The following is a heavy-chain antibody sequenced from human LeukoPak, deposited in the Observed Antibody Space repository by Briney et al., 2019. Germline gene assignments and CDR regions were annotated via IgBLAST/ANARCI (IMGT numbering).Heavy chain of an antibody. V-gene: IGHV1-2*02. CDR2: INPNSGGT. D-gene: IGHD6-13*01. CDR3: ARGPFRGAAVGTTESVDY. J-gene: IGHJ4*02. CDR1: GYTFTGYY. Sequence: ASVKVSCKASGYTFTGYYMHWVRQAPGQGLEWMGWINPNSGGTNYAQKFQGRVTMTRDTSISTAYMELSRLRSDDTAVYYCARGPFRGAAVGTTESVDYWGQGTLVTVSS.